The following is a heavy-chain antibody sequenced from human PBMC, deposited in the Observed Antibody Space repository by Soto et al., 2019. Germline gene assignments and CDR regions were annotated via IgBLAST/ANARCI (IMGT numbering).Heavy chain of an antibody. J-gene: IGHJ4*02. V-gene: IGHV3-23*01. CDR1: GFTFGTYT. Sequence: PGGSLRLSCAASGFTFGTYTMNWVRQAPGKGLEWVSALGGGGDTHYAESVKGRFTIPRDYSKNILLLQMNSLRDEDSAIYYCTKDRHPDGIWTFDFWGQGTLVTVSS. CDR3: TKDRHPDGIWTFDF. CDR2: LGGGGDT. D-gene: IGHD3-9*01.